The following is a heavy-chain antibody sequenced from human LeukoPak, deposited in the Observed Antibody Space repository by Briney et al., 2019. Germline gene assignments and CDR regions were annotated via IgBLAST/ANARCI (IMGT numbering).Heavy chain of an antibody. J-gene: IGHJ4*02. CDR2: VNPSHAYQ. V-gene: IGHV3-21*06. Sequence: GGSLRLSCAASGFSFRAYTMNWVRQAPGKGLEWVSSVNPSHAYQFYADSVKGRFTISRDNVKNSLFLQMDSLRAEDTAVYYCAVRVGAHNFDYWGQGTLVTVSS. CDR3: AVRVGAHNFDY. CDR1: GFSFRAYT. D-gene: IGHD1-26*01.